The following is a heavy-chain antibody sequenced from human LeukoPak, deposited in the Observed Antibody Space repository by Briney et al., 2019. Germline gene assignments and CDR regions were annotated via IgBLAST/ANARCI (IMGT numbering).Heavy chain of an antibody. D-gene: IGHD3-22*01. CDR3: ARRYYYDSSGYLDY. Sequence: GESLKISCKGSGYSFTSYWIGWVRQMPGKGLEWMGIIYPGDSDTRYSPSFQGQVTISADKSISTAYLQWRSLYASDSAIYYCARRYYYDSSGYLDYWGQGTLVTVSS. CDR1: GYSFTSYW. J-gene: IGHJ4*02. CDR2: IYPGDSDT. V-gene: IGHV5-51*01.